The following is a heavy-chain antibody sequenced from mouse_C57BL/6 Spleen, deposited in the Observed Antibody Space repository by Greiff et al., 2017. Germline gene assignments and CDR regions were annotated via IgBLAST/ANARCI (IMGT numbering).Heavy chain of an antibody. D-gene: IGHD1-1*01. J-gene: IGHJ4*01. V-gene: IGHV1-53*01. CDR3: ARSNYAVVKSFYYAMDY. CDR1: GYTFTSYW. CDR2: INPSNGGT. Sequence: VKLQQPGTELVKPGASVKLSCKASGYTFTSYWMHWVKQRPGQGLEWIGNINPSNGGTNYNEKFKSKATLTVDKSSSTAYMQLSSLTSEDSAVYYCARSNYAVVKSFYYAMDYWGQGTSVTVSS.